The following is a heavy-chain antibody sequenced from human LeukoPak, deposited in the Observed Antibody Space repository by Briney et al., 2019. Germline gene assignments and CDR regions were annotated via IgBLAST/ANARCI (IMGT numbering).Heavy chain of an antibody. CDR1: GYSISSGYY. D-gene: IGHD3-10*01. CDR2: IYHSGST. Sequence: SETLSLTCTVSGYSISSGYYWGWIRQPPGKGLEWIGSIYHSGSTYYNPSLKSRVTITVDTSKDQFSLKLSSVTAADTAVYYCAKSNGYGLVDIWGQGTMVTVSS. V-gene: IGHV4-38-2*02. CDR3: AKSNGYGLVDI. J-gene: IGHJ3*02.